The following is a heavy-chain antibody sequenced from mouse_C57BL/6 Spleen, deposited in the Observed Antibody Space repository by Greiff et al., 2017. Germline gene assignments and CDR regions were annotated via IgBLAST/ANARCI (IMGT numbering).Heavy chain of an antibody. D-gene: IGHD1-1*01. CDR3: ARGNYYGSSHAMDY. CDR1: GYAFSSYW. V-gene: IGHV1-80*01. J-gene: IGHJ4*01. CDR2: IYPGDGDT. Sequence: QVQLKQSGAELVKPGASVKISCKASGYAFSSYWMNWVKQRPGKGLEWIGQIYPGDGDTNYNGKFKGKATLTAAKSSSTAYMQLSSLTSEDSAVYFCARGNYYGSSHAMDYWGQGTSVTVSS.